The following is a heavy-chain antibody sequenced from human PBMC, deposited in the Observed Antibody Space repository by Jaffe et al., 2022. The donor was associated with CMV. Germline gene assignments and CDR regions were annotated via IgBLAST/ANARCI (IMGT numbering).Heavy chain of an antibody. J-gene: IGHJ6*03. D-gene: IGHD4-4*01. CDR3: ARGTHDYKFEFLSGRTGYYYYYMDV. CDR1: GFTFSSYA. Sequence: EVQLVESGGGLVQPGGSLRLSCAASGFTFSSYAMHWVRQAPGKGLEYVSAISSNGGSTYYANSVKGRFTISRDNSKNTLYLQMGSLRAEDMAVYYCARGTHDYKFEFLSGRTGYYYYYMDVWGKGTTVTVSS. CDR2: ISSNGGST. V-gene: IGHV3-64*01.